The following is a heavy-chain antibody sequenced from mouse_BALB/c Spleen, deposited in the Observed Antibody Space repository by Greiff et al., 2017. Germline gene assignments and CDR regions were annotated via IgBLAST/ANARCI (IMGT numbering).Heavy chain of an antibody. J-gene: IGHJ2*01. D-gene: IGHD2-10*02. Sequence: VQLQQSGAELVRSGASVKLSCTASGFNIKDYYMHWVKQRPEQGLEWIGWIDPENGDTEYAPKFQGKATMTADTSSNTAYLQLSSLTSEDTAVYYCASAIGKYGTGANFDYWGQGTTLTVSS. CDR2: IDPENGDT. V-gene: IGHV14-4*02. CDR3: ASAIGKYGTGANFDY. CDR1: GFNIKDYY.